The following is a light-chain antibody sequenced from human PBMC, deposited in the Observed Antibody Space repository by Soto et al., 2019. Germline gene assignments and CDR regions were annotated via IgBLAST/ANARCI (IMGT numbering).Light chain of an antibody. CDR3: QHYNSYSEA. J-gene: IGKJ1*01. CDR2: KAS. CDR1: ESISIW. V-gene: IGKV1-5*03. Sequence: DIQMPQSPSTLSASVGDPFPITCRASESISIWLAWYQQKPGKAPNLLINKASSLQSEVPSRFSGSGSGTEFTLTISSLQPDEFATYYCQHYNSYSEAVGQGNKVDIK.